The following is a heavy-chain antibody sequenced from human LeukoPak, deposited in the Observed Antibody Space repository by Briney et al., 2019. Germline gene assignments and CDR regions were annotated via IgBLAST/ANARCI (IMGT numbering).Heavy chain of an antibody. CDR2: ISGSGGST. Sequence: GGSLRLSCAASRFTFSNYAMSWVRQAPGKGLEWVSTISGSGGSTYYADSVKGRFTISRDNSKNTLHLQMNSLRAEDTAVYYCAKSAYYDSSGFYREYYFDYWGQETLVTVSS. J-gene: IGHJ4*02. D-gene: IGHD3-22*01. CDR1: RFTFSNYA. V-gene: IGHV3-23*01. CDR3: AKSAYYDSSGFYREYYFDY.